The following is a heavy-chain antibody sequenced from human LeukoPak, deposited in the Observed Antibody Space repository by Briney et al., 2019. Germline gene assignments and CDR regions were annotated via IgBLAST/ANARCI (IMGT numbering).Heavy chain of an antibody. CDR1: GFTFSNYW. CDR2: IKQDRSEK. D-gene: IGHD2-2*01. CDR3: AKSNVVLRLLSGIDY. V-gene: IGHV3-7*03. Sequence: PTGGSLRLSCAASGFTFSNYWMSWVRQAPGKGLEWVANIKQDRSEKYYVDSVKGRFTISRDNAKNSLYLQMNSLKVDDTAFYYCAKSNVVLRLLSGIDYWGQGTLVTVSS. J-gene: IGHJ4*02.